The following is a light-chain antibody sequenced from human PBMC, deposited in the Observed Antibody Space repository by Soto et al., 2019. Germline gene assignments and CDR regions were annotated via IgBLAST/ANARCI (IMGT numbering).Light chain of an antibody. CDR3: LQYHNLWA. Sequence: ILMTQSPSTVSVSPLESSTLSCRASQNIYYNVAWYQHRPGQAPRLLIYRASTRAPGVPARFSGSGSGTEFTLTISSLQPEDFTVYSCLQYHNLWAFGQGTKV. CDR2: RAS. CDR1: QNIYYN. J-gene: IGKJ1*01. V-gene: IGKV3-15*01.